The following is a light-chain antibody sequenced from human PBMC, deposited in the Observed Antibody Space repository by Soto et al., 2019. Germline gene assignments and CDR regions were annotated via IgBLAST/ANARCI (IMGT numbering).Light chain of an antibody. CDR2: AAS. J-gene: IGKJ3*01. CDR3: QQNYINPRT. Sequence: DIHMTQSPSSLSASVGDSVTITCRASESISFYLNWYQQKPGQAPKVLIYAASTLHRGVPSRFSGVGSGTDFTLTISSLQPEDFATYYCQQNYINPRTFGPGTKVDIK. CDR1: ESISFY. V-gene: IGKV1-39*01.